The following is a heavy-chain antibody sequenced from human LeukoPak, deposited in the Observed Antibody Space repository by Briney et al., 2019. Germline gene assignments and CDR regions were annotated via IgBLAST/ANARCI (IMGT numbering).Heavy chain of an antibody. CDR2: ISHGGSA. CDR3: ARGEGTLAGPRWPYQYYYYIDV. D-gene: IGHD6-19*01. V-gene: IGHV4-34*01. Sequence: PSETLSLTGAVHGGALRGDYWGWVRQPPGKGLVWIGEISHGGSAKYNPSLRSRVTMSIHTSNKQFSLKLISVTAADTAVYYCARGEGTLAGPRWPYQYYYYIDVWGKGTTVTVSS. J-gene: IGHJ6*03. CDR1: GGALRGDY.